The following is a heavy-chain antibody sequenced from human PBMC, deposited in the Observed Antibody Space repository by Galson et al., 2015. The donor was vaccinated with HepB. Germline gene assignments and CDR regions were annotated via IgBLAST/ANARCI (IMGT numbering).Heavy chain of an antibody. CDR1: GFTFSSYW. Sequence: SLRLSCAASGFTFSSYWMSWVRQAPGKGLEWVANIKQDGSEKYYVDSVKGRFTISRDDAKNSLYLQMNSLRAEDTAVYYCARDGWRLRFSPRPVPLLTYYYYGMDVWGQGTTVTVSS. CDR2: IKQDGSEK. J-gene: IGHJ6*02. CDR3: ARDGWRLRFSPRPVPLLTYYYYGMDV. D-gene: IGHD2/OR15-2a*01. V-gene: IGHV3-7*03.